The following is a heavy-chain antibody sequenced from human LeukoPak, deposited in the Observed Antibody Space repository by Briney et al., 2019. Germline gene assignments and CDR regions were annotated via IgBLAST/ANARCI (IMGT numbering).Heavy chain of an antibody. D-gene: IGHD3-10*01. J-gene: IGHJ4*02. Sequence: GGSLRLSCAASGFTFSSYWMQWVRQVPGEGPVWVARINTDGSSTDHADSVKGRFTISRDNAKNTLYLQMNSLRAEDTAVYYCARKGTGSGFDYWAQGTLVTVSS. CDR1: GFTFSSYW. CDR3: ARKGTGSGFDY. V-gene: IGHV3-74*01. CDR2: INTDGSST.